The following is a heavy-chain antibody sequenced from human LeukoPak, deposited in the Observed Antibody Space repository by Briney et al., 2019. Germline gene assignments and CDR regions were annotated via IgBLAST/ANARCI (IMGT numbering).Heavy chain of an antibody. CDR2: IIPVFGTA. CDR3: ARAYMTATRHFDY. CDR1: GGTFSSYV. D-gene: IGHD2-21*02. V-gene: IGHV1-69*13. J-gene: IGHJ4*02. Sequence: ASVKVSCKASGGTFSSYVISWVRQAPGQGLEWMGGIIPVFGTAKYAQNFQGRVTITADESTSTAYMELSSLRSEDTAVYYCARAYMTATRHFDYWGQGTLVTVSS.